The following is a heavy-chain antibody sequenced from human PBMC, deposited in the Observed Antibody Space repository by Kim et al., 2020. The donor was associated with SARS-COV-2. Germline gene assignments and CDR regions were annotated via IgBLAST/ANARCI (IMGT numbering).Heavy chain of an antibody. V-gene: IGHV1-69*13. CDR2: IIPIFGTA. CDR3: ARAPYCGGDCYSYWFDP. Sequence: SVKVSCKASGGTFSSYAISWVRQAPGQGLEWMGGIIPIFGTANYAQKFQGRVTITADESTSTAYMELSSLRSEDTAVYYCARAPYCGGDCYSYWFDPWGQGTLVTVSS. CDR1: GGTFSSYA. D-gene: IGHD2-21*01. J-gene: IGHJ5*02.